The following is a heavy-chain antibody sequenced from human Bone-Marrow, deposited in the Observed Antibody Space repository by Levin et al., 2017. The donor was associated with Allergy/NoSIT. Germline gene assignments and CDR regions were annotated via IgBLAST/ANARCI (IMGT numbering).Heavy chain of an antibody. Sequence: GESLKISCAASGFTFSNHAMHWVRQAPGKGLEWVASIPHDAKNKYYADSVKGRFTISRDNSRNTLDVEMNSLRLEDTAVYYCARDPGLAVGKGFFDSWGQGNLVTVSS. J-gene: IGHJ5*01. CDR1: GFTFSNHA. V-gene: IGHV3-30*04. D-gene: IGHD6-19*01. CDR3: ARDPGLAVGKGFFDS. CDR2: IPHDAKNK.